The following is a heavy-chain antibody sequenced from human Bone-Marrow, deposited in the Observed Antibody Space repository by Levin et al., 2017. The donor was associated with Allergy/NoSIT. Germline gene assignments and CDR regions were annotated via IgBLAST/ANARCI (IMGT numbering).Heavy chain of an antibody. J-gene: IGHJ6*02. CDR2: IKSDGSST. V-gene: IGHV3-74*01. CDR1: GFTFSNYW. Sequence: GESLKISCAASGFTFSNYWMHWVRQAPGKGLVWVSRIKSDGSSTSYADSVKGRFTISRDNAKNTLYLQMNSLRAEDTAVYYCARGNYYGMDVWGQGTTVTVSS. CDR3: ARGNYYGMDV.